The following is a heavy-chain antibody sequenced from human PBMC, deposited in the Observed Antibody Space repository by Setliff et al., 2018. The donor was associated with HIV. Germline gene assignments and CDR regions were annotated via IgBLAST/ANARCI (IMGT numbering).Heavy chain of an antibody. CDR3: ARHVGDTFDI. J-gene: IGHJ3*02. Sequence: PGESLKISCKGSGYRFTSYWIDWVRQTPGKGLEWMGIIYPEDSDTRYNPSFQGQVTMSTNKSISTAYLQWNSLKASDTAMYYCARHVGDTFDIWGQGTMVTVSS. V-gene: IGHV5-51*01. CDR2: IYPEDSDT. CDR1: GYRFTSYW. D-gene: IGHD3-16*01.